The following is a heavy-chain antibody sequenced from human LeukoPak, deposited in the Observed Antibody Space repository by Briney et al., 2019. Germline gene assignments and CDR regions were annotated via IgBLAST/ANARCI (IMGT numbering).Heavy chain of an antibody. D-gene: IGHD3-22*01. CDR3: AREGSGSLFDY. V-gene: IGHV4-59*01. CDR1: GGSISSYY. Sequence: SETLSLTSTVSGGSISSYYWSWIRQPPGKGLEWIGYIYYSGSTNYNPSLKSRVTISVDTSKNQFSLKLSSVTAADTAVYYCAREGSGSLFDYWGQGTLVTVSS. CDR2: IYYSGST. J-gene: IGHJ4*02.